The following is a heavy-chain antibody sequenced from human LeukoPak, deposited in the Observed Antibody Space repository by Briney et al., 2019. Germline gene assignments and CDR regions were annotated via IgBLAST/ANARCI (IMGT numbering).Heavy chain of an antibody. V-gene: IGHV1-69*05. CDR2: IIPIFGTA. CDR1: GGTFSSYA. D-gene: IGHD3-22*01. J-gene: IGHJ5*02. CDR3: ARGGLYYYDSSGYSVKYNWFDP. Sequence: ASVKVSCKASGGTFSSYATSWVRQAPGQGLEWMGGIIPIFGTANYAQKFQGRVTMTRDMSTSTVYMELSSLRSEDTAVYYCARGGLYYYDSSGYSVKYNWFDPWGQGTLVTVSS.